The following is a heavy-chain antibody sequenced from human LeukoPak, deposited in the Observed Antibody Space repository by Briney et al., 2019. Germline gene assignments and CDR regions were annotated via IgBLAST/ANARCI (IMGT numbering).Heavy chain of an antibody. J-gene: IGHJ4*02. D-gene: IGHD5-18*01. Sequence: GGSLRLSCAASGFTFSRYWMTWVRQAPGKGLEWVANIKQDGSERYYVDSVKGRFSTSRDNAKDSLYLQMNSLRVEDTAVYYCASGPGYSYSQDWGQGTLVTVSS. V-gene: IGHV3-7*03. CDR3: ASGPGYSYSQD. CDR1: GFTFSRYW. CDR2: IKQDGSER.